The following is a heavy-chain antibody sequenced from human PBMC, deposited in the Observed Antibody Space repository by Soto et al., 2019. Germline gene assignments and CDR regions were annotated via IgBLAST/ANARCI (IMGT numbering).Heavy chain of an antibody. Sequence: SSETLSLTCAVYGGSFSGYYWSWIRQPPGKGLEWIGEINHSGSTNYNPSLKSRVTISVDTSKNQFSLKLSSVTAADTAVYYCAREGVYDSSGYNYYFDYWGQGTLVTVSS. J-gene: IGHJ4*02. CDR1: GGSFSGYY. CDR2: INHSGST. D-gene: IGHD3-22*01. CDR3: AREGVYDSSGYNYYFDY. V-gene: IGHV4-34*01.